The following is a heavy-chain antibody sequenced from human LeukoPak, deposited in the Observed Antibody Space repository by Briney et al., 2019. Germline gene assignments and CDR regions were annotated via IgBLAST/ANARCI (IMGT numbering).Heavy chain of an antibody. V-gene: IGHV4-34*01. CDR3: ARGRYGLGFDY. CDR2: INHSGST. J-gene: IGHJ4*02. D-gene: IGHD1-14*01. CDR1: GGSISGYY. Sequence: SETLSLTCTVSGGSISGYYWSWIRQPPGKGLEWIGEINHSGSTNYNPSLKSRVTISVDTSKNQFSLKLSSVTAADTAVYYCARGRYGLGFDYWGQGTLVTVSS.